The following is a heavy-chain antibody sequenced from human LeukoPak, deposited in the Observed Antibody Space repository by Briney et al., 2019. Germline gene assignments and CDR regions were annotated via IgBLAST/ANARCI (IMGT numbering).Heavy chain of an antibody. J-gene: IGHJ6*02. D-gene: IGHD2-2*01. Sequence: ASVKVSCKASGYTFTGYYLQWVRQAPGQGLEWMGWINPNSGGTEYAQTFQGRVTMTRDTSISTALMELTRLRSDDTAVYYCARDHCSANSCYEDYYNGVDVWGQGTTVTVSS. CDR3: ARDHCSANSCYEDYYNGVDV. V-gene: IGHV1-2*02. CDR1: GYTFTGYY. CDR2: INPNSGGT.